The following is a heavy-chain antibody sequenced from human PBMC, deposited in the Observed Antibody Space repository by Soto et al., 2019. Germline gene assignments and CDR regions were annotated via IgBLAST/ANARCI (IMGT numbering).Heavy chain of an antibody. CDR2: ISYDGSNK. CDR1: GFTFSSYG. V-gene: IGHV3-30*18. CDR3: AKDFWGYCSGGSCYSSYFDY. D-gene: IGHD2-15*01. Sequence: VQLLESGGGLVQPGGSLRLSCAASGFTFSSYGMHWVRQAPGKGLEWVAVISYDGSNKYYADSVKGRFTISRDNSKNTLYLQMNSLRAEDTAVYYCAKDFWGYCSGGSCYSSYFDYWGQGTLVTVSS. J-gene: IGHJ4*02.